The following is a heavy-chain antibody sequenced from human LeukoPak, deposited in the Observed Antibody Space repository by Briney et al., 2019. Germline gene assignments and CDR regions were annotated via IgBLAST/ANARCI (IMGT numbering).Heavy chain of an antibody. J-gene: IGHJ3*02. CDR3: AKEGGDYAFDI. D-gene: IGHD2-21*01. V-gene: IGHV3-30*18. CDR2: ISYGGSNK. CDR1: GFTFSSYG. Sequence: TGGSLRLSCAASGFTFSSYGMHWVRQAPGKGLEWVAVISYGGSNKYYADSVKGRFTISRDNSKNTLYLQMNSLRAEDTAVYYCAKEGGDYAFDIWGQGTMVTVSS.